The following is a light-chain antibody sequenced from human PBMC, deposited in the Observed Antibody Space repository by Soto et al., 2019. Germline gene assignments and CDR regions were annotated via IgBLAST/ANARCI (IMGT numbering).Light chain of an antibody. V-gene: IGLV2-14*01. CDR1: SSDVGGSNY. CDR3: CSRTSSSTYV. CDR2: EVS. Sequence: QSALTQPASVSGSPGQSITISCTGTSSDVGGSNYVSWYQHHPGKAPKLMISEVSNRPSGVSNRFSGSKSGNTASLTISGLQAEDEADYYCCSRTSSSTYVFGTGTK. J-gene: IGLJ1*01.